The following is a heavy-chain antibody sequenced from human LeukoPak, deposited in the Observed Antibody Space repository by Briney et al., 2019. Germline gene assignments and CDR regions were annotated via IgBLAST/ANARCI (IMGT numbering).Heavy chain of an antibody. CDR1: GGXLSSYY. V-gene: IGHV4-59*01. CDR3: ARGASGYSYG. D-gene: IGHD5-18*01. CDR2: IYYSGST. Sequence: SETLSLTCTVSGGXLSSYYCSWIRQPPGKGLEWIGYIYYSGSTNYNPSLKSRVTISIDTSKNQFSLNLSSVTAADTAVYYCARGASGYSYGWGQGTLVTVSS. J-gene: IGHJ4*02.